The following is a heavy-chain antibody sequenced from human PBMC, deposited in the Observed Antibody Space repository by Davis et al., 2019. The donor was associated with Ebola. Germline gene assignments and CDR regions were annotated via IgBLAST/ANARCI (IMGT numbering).Heavy chain of an antibody. CDR3: AANPRYCSSTSCYVNYYYYGMDV. V-gene: IGHV3-53*01. CDR1: GFTVSSNY. CDR2: IYSGGST. J-gene: IGHJ6*02. D-gene: IGHD2-2*01. Sequence: GESLKISCAASGFTVSSNYMSWVRQAPGKGLEWVSVIYSGGSTYYADSVKGRFTISRDNSKNTLYLQMNSLRAEDTAVYYCAANPRYCSSTSCYVNYYYYGMDVWGQGTTVTVSS.